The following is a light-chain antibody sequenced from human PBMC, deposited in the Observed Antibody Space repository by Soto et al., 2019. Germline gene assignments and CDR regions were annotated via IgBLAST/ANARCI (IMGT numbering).Light chain of an antibody. CDR2: LAS. CDR3: MQALAART. CDR1: QSLLYSNGANY. J-gene: IGKJ1*01. Sequence: DIVLTQSPLSLPVSPGEPASISCRSSQSLLYSNGANYLDWYLQRPGQSPQLLIFLASNRPSGVPVRFSGSGSCTYFTPRISTVEGEGVGIYYCMQALAARTFGRGKRV. V-gene: IGKV2-28*01.